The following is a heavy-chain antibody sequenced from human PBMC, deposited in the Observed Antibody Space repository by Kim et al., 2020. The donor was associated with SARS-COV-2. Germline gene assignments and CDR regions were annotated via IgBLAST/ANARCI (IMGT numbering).Heavy chain of an antibody. J-gene: IGHJ6*02. Sequence: SLNSRVTISVDTSKNQVSLKLSSVTAADTAVYYCARAVLLWFGEFYGMDVWGQGTTVTVSS. V-gene: IGHV4-34*01. CDR3: ARAVLLWFGEFYGMDV. D-gene: IGHD3-10*01.